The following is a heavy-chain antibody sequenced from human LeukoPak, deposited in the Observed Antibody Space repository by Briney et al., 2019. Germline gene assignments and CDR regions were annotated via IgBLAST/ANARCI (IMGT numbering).Heavy chain of an antibody. CDR1: GGYINSYY. V-gene: IGHV4-59*01. J-gene: IGHJ4*02. CDR2: IYYSGST. Sequence: SETLSLTCTVSGGYINSYYWSWIRQPPGKGLAWIGYIYYSGSTNYNPSLTSRVTISVDTSNNQFSLRLSSVTAADTAVYYCARVTGYMTEDYFDYWGQGTLITVSS. D-gene: IGHD6-13*01. CDR3: ARVTGYMTEDYFDY.